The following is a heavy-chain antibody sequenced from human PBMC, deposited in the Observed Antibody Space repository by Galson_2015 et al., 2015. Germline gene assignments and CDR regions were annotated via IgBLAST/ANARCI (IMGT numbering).Heavy chain of an antibody. J-gene: IGHJ4*02. CDR1: ADSISSNY. CDR3: ARERDFWSGQYFDY. Sequence: ETLSLTCTVSADSISSNYWSWIRQPPGKGLEWIGYIYYSGNTNYNPSFKSRVTMSIDMSKSQFSLKLSSVTAADTAVYYCARERDFWSGQYFDYWGQGILVTVSS. V-gene: IGHV4-59*01. CDR2: IYYSGNT. D-gene: IGHD3-3*01.